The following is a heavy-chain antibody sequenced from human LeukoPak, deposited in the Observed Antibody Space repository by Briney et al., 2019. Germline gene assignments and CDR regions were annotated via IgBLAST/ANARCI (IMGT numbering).Heavy chain of an antibody. V-gene: IGHV3-23*01. D-gene: IGHD6-6*01. CDR3: AKWKYSNSGIDDY. CDR1: GFTFSDYA. J-gene: IGHJ4*02. CDR2: LSGSGGTI. Sequence: AGGSLRLSCAASGFTFSDYAMTWVRQAPGKGLEWVSTLSGSGGTIYYADSVKGRFTISRDNSKNMLYLQMNSLRAEDTAVYYCAKWKYSNSGIDDYWGQGTLVTVSS.